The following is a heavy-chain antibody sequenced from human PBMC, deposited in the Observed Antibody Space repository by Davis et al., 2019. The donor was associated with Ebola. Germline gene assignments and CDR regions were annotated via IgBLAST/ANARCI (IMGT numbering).Heavy chain of an antibody. CDR3: ARDAFSLSRYDTEDH. D-gene: IGHD3-9*01. V-gene: IGHV3-66*01. Sequence: GGSLRLSCAASGFTVSSNYMNWVRQAPGKGLEWVAVIYSDGTTYYADSVKGRFTISRDNARDSLYLQMDSLRVEDTAIYYCARDAFSLSRYDTEDHWGQGTLVTVSS. CDR2: IYSDGTT. J-gene: IGHJ4*02. CDR1: GFTVSSNY.